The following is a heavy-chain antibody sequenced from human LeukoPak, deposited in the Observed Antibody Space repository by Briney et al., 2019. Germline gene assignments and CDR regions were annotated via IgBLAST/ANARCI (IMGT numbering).Heavy chain of an antibody. D-gene: IGHD3-10*01. CDR2: ISYDGSNK. CDR3: AQGGSEIYYFYHGMDV. CDR1: GFTFNNYG. Sequence: PGGSLRLSCAASGFTFNNYGMHWVRQAPGKGLEWVAAISYDGSNKHYADSVRGRFTISRDNSKNTLYLQMNSLRSDDTAVYYCAQGGSEIYYFYHGMDVWGRGTTVTVSS. V-gene: IGHV3-30*03. J-gene: IGHJ6*02.